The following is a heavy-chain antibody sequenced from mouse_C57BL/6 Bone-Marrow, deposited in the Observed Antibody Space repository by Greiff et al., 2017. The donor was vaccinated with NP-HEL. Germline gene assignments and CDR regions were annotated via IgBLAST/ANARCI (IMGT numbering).Heavy chain of an antibody. V-gene: IGHV1-55*01. CDR2: IYPGSGST. D-gene: IGHD1-1*01. CDR1: GYTFTSYW. J-gene: IGHJ2*01. CDR3: ATQRTFYYGSSLDY. Sequence: QVQLQQPGAELVKPGASVKMSCKASGYTFTSYWITWVKQRPGQGLEWIGDIYPGSGSTNYIEKFKSKATLTVDTSSSTAYMQLSSLTSEDSAVYYCATQRTFYYGSSLDYWGQGTTLTVSS.